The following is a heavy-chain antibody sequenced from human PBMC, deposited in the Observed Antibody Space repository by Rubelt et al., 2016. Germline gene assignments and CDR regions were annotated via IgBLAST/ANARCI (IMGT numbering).Heavy chain of an antibody. J-gene: IGHJ4*02. CDR2: ISTYNGDT. D-gene: IGHD6-6*01. CDR1: GYSFKRYA. V-gene: IGHV1-18*01. CDR3: ASGGIAARLFDY. Sequence: QVQLVQSGAEVKKPGASVKVSCKTSGYSFKRYAISWVRQAPGQGLEWMGWISTYNGDTRYAQNSQGRVTMTTETTTRTAYMELRSLRSDDTAVYYCASGGIAARLFDYWGQGTLVTVSS.